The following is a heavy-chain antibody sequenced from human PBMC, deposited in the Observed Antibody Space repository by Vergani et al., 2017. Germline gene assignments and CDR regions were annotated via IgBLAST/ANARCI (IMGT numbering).Heavy chain of an antibody. V-gene: IGHV3-30-3*01. J-gene: IGHJ2*01. CDR1: GFTFSSYA. D-gene: IGHD6-13*01. CDR3: ARASPGIAAAHYWYFDL. CDR2: ISYDGSNK. Sequence: VQLLESGGGLVQPGGSLRLSCAASGFTFSSYAMSWVRQAPGKGLEWVAVISYDGSNKYYADSVKGRFTISRDNSKNTLYLQMNSLRAEDTAVYYCARASPGIAAAHYWYFDLWGRGTLVTVSS.